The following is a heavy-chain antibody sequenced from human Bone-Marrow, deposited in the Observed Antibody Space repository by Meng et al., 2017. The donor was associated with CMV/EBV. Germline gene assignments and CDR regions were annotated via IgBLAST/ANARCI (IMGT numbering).Heavy chain of an antibody. CDR3: ARTRKDSSSSHYFDY. CDR1: GYTFTGYY. V-gene: IGHV1-2*02. Sequence: ASVKVSCKASGYTFTGYYMHWVRQAPGQGLEWMGWIIPNSGGTNYAQKFQGRVTMTRDTSISKAYMELSRLRSDDTAVYYCARTRKDSSSSHYFDYWGQGTLVTVSS. D-gene: IGHD6-6*01. CDR2: IIPNSGGT. J-gene: IGHJ4*02.